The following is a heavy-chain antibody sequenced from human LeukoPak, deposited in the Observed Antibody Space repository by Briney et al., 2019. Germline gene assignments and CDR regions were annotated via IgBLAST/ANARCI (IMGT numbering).Heavy chain of an antibody. CDR2: IYSGGST. V-gene: IGHV3-53*01. CDR1: GFTVSSNY. Sequence: GGSLRLSCAASGFTVSSNYMSWVRQAPGKGLEWVSVIYSGGSTYYADSVKGRFTISRDNSKNTLYLQMNSLRAEDTAVYYCAREGYYYYYGMDVWGRGTTVTVSS. J-gene: IGHJ6*02. CDR3: AREGYYYYYGMDV.